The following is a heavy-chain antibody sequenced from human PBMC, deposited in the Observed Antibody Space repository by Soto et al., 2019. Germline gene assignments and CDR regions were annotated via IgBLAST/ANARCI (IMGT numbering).Heavy chain of an antibody. Sequence: ASVKVSCKASGYTFSTYALHWVRQAPGQGLEWMGWINGGNGHTRYSQKFKDRVTISRDTPASTAYMELSGLRSEDTAVYYCARGKGMEENYYYYGMDVWRQGTTVTVSS. D-gene: IGHD1-1*01. CDR3: ARGKGMEENYYYYGMDV. CDR2: INGGNGHT. V-gene: IGHV1-3*01. J-gene: IGHJ6*02. CDR1: GYTFSTYA.